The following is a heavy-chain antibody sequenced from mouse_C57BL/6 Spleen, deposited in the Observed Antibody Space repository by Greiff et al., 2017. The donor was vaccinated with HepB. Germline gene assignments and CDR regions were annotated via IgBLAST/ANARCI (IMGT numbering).Heavy chain of an antibody. J-gene: IGHJ4*01. CDR2: IYPSDSET. CDR1: GYTFTSYW. CDR3: VRGAVVAPEAMYY. Sequence: VQLQQPGAELVRPGSSVKLSCKASGYTFTSYWMDWVKQRPGQGLEWIGNIYPSDSETHYNQKFKDKATLTVDKSSSTAYMQLSSLTSEDSAVYISVRGAVVAPEAMYYSGQGTPVTASS. V-gene: IGHV1-61*01. D-gene: IGHD1-1*01.